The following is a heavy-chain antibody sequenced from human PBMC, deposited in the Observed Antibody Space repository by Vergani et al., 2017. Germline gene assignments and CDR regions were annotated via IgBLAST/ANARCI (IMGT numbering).Heavy chain of an antibody. J-gene: IGHJ4*02. D-gene: IGHD4-17*01. V-gene: IGHV3-23*01. CDR3: AKGVLTDDGFDY. Sequence: EVQLLESGGGLVQPGGSLRLSCAASGFTFSSYAMSWIRQAPGKGLEWVSAISGSGGSTYYAASVKGRFTISRDNSKNTLYLQMNSLRAEDTAVYYCAKGVLTDDGFDYWGQGTLVTVSS. CDR2: ISGSGGST. CDR1: GFTFSSYA.